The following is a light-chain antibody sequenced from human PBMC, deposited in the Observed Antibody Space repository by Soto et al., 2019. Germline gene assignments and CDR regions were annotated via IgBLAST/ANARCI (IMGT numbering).Light chain of an antibody. CDR2: GAS. CDR1: QSVSSSY. J-gene: IGKJ3*01. Sequence: EIVLTQSPGTLSLSPGERATLSCRASQSVSSSYLAWYQQKPGQAPRLLIYGASSRATGIPDRFSGSGSGTDFTLNISRLEPEDFALYYCQQYGSSLLFTFGPGTKVDIK. V-gene: IGKV3-20*01. CDR3: QQYGSSLLFT.